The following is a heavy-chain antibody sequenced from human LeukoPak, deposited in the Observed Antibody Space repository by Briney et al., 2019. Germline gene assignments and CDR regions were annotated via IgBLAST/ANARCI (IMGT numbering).Heavy chain of an antibody. J-gene: IGHJ5*02. CDR3: AKDPYGDYVNWFDP. CDR1: GFTFSSYA. D-gene: IGHD4-17*01. Sequence: GGSLRLSCAASGFTFSSYAMSWVRQTPGKGLEWVSAITGSGGSTYYADSVKGRFTISRDNSKNTLYLQMNSLRAEDTAVYYCAKDPYGDYVNWFDPWGHGTLVTVSS. CDR2: ITGSGGST. V-gene: IGHV3-23*01.